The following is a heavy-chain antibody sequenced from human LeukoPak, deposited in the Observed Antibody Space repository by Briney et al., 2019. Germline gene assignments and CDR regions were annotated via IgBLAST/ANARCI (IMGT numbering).Heavy chain of an antibody. D-gene: IGHD6-13*01. V-gene: IGHV3-23*01. CDR1: GFTFSTYA. J-gene: IGHJ4*02. CDR2: ISDNGGST. CDR3: AKPPPDSSSWFFDY. Sequence: GGSLRLSCAASGFTFSTYAMSWVRQAPGKGLEWVSTISDNGGSTYYADSVKGRFTISRDNSKNTLYLQVNSLRVDDTAVYYCAKPPPDSSSWFFDYWGQGTLVTVSS.